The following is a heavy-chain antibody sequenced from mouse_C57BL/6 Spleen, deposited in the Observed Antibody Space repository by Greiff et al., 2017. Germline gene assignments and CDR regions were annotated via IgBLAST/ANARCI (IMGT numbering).Heavy chain of an antibody. CDR3: AKTAQATWAMDY. D-gene: IGHD3-2*02. Sequence: QVQLKQPGAELVRPGSSVKLSCKASGYTFTSYWMDWVKQRPGQGLEWIGNIYPSDSETHYNQKFKDKATLTVDKSSSTAYMQLSSLTSEDSAVYYCAKTAQATWAMDYWGQGTSVTVSS. CDR2: IYPSDSET. CDR1: GYTFTSYW. J-gene: IGHJ4*01. V-gene: IGHV1-61*01.